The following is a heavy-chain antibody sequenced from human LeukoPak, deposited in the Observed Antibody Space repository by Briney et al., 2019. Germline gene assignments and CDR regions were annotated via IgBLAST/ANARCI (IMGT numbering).Heavy chain of an antibody. CDR2: MYHRGNT. J-gene: IGHJ4*02. V-gene: IGHV4-38-2*02. D-gene: IGHD2-15*01. Sequence: SETLSLTCAVSGYSINSGYYWGWIRQPPGKGLEWIGSMYHRGNTYYNPSLKSRVTISVDTSKNQFSLKLSSVTAADTAMYYCARDGRCSGNSGYPFDYWGQGTLVAVSS. CDR3: ARDGRCSGNSGYPFDY. CDR1: GYSINSGYY.